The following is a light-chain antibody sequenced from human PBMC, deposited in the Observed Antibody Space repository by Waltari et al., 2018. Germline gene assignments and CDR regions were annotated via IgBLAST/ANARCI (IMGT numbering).Light chain of an antibody. Sequence: DIVMTQSPDSLAVSLGERATINGKSSHSSSNEDSLAWYQQKPGQPPKLLIYRASTREYGVPDRFSGSGSGTDFTLTITSVQAEDVAVYYCLQCYNTPYTFGQGTKLEI. J-gene: IGKJ2*01. CDR1: HSSSNEDS. CDR2: RAS. V-gene: IGKV4-1*01. CDR3: LQCYNTPYT.